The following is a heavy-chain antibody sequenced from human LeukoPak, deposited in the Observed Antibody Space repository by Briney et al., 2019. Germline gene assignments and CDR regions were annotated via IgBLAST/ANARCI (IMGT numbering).Heavy chain of an antibody. V-gene: IGHV1-18*01. D-gene: IGHD3-22*01. Sequence: ASVKVSCKASGYTFNRYGISWVRQAPGQGLEWLGWISAYNGNTNYAQKLQGRVTMTTDTSTRTAYMELRSLRSDDTAVYYCAGSPHYDSSGYYSYSDYWGQGTPVTVSS. CDR1: GYTFNRYG. J-gene: IGHJ4*02. CDR2: ISAYNGNT. CDR3: AGSPHYDSSGYYSYSDY.